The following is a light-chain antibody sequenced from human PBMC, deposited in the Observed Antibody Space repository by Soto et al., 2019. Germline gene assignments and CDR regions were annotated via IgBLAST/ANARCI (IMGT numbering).Light chain of an antibody. V-gene: IGKV3-20*01. Sequence: ENVLTQSPDTLSLSPGESATLFCRTSHPLGNYLAWFQQKPGQAPRLLIYGASRRASAIPDRFSCSGSGTDFTLTISRLEPEDFAVYYCQQYGGSTRTFGQGTKVEIK. CDR1: HPLGNY. J-gene: IGKJ1*01. CDR3: QQYGGSTRT. CDR2: GAS.